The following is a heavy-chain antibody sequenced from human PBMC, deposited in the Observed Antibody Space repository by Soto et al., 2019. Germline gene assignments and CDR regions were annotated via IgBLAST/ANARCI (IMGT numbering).Heavy chain of an antibody. CDR3: VRNHYDFRRGYSHFDY. CDR1: AFTFSSYR. D-gene: IGHD3-3*01. J-gene: IGHJ4*02. Sequence: GVPMRLSCSAAAFTFSSYRMHWVSKAPGQGLEHVSTININGDSTYYADSVKGRFIISRDNSKNNLYLQMSSLRPEDTAVYYCVRNHYDFRRGYSHFDYWGQGTLVTVSS. CDR2: ININGDST. V-gene: IGHV3-64D*08.